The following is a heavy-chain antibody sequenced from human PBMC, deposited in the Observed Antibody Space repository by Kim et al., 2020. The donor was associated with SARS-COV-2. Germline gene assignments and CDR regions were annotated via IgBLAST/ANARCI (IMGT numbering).Heavy chain of an antibody. V-gene: IGHV4-34*01. J-gene: IGHJ4*02. D-gene: IGHD2-2*02. CDR1: GGSFSGYY. CDR3: ARRGAPDIVVVPAAINGADY. CDR2: INHSGST. Sequence: SETLSLTCAVYGGSFSGYYWSWIRQPPGKGLEWIGEINHSGSTNYNPSLKSRVTISVDTSKNQFSLKLSSVTAADTAVYYCARRGAPDIVVVPAAINGADYWGQGTLVTVSS.